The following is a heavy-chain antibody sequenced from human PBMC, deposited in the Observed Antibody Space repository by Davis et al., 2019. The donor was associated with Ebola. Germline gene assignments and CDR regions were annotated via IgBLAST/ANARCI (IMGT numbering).Heavy chain of an antibody. CDR2: INSDGSSS. D-gene: IGHD5-12*01. J-gene: IGHJ4*02. V-gene: IGHV3-74*03. CDR1: GFTFSKYW. CDR3: TRVTGYDKPIEY. Sequence: PGGSLRLSCAASGFTFSKYWMHWVRQPPGKGLMWVSRINSDGSSSTREYADSVKGRFTISRDNDKNTLYLQTNSLRAEDTGIYYCTRVTGYDKPIEYWGQETLVTVSS.